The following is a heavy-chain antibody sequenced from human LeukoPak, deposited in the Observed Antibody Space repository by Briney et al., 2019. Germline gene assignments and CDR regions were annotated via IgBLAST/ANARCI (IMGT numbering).Heavy chain of an antibody. Sequence: ASVKVSCEASGYTFTSYGISWVRQAPGQGLEWMGWISAYNGNTNYAQKLQGRVTMTTDTSTSTAYMELRSLRSDDTAVYYCARDLLWFGELFPRFDYWGQGTLVTVSS. J-gene: IGHJ4*02. D-gene: IGHD3-10*01. CDR3: ARDLLWFGELFPRFDY. V-gene: IGHV1-18*04. CDR1: GYTFTSYG. CDR2: ISAYNGNT.